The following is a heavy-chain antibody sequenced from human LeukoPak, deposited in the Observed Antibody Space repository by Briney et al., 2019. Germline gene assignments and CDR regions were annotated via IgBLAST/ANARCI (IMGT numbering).Heavy chain of an antibody. J-gene: IGHJ6*03. Sequence: GGSLRLSCAASGFTFSSYAISWVRQAPGKGLEWVSAISGSGGSTYYADSVKGRFTLSRDNSKNTLYLQMNSLRAEDTAVYYCAKSGTSLNYYYYYMDVWGKGTTVTVSS. CDR1: GFTFSSYA. V-gene: IGHV3-23*01. D-gene: IGHD6-13*01. CDR2: ISGSGGST. CDR3: AKSGTSLNYYYYYMDV.